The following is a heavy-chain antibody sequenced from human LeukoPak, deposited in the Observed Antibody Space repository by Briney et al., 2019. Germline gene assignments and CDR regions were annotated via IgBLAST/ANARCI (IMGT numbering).Heavy chain of an antibody. D-gene: IGHD6-19*01. CDR3: AQDRFVSSGRDDY. J-gene: IGHJ4*02. CDR1: GFTFSSYA. V-gene: IGHV3-23*01. CDR2: ISGSGENT. Sequence: SGGSLRLSCAASGFTFSSYAMSWVRQAPGKGLEWVSGISGSGENTYYVDSVKGRFTISRDNSKNTLYLQMTNLGVEDTAVYFCAQDRFVSSGRDDYWGQGTLVTVSS.